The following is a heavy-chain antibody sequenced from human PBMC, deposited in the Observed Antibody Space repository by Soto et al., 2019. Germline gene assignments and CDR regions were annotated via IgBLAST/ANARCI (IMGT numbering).Heavy chain of an antibody. CDR3: ARAKPLGRVWGSFRPPEALDY. CDR2: INPSGGDT. J-gene: IGHJ4*02. V-gene: IGHV1-46*01. Sequence: GASVKVSCKASGYPLTNYYVHWLRQAPGQGLEWMGLINPSGGDTNYAHNFQGRVTVTRDTSTSTVYMELSSLRSDDTAVYYCARAKPLGRVWGSFRPPEALDYWGQGTLVTVSS. CDR1: GYPLTNYY. D-gene: IGHD3-16*02.